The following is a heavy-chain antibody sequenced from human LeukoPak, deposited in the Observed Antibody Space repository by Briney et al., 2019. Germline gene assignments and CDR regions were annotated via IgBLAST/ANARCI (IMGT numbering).Heavy chain of an antibody. CDR1: GYTFTSYG. CDR3: ARDRNIAAAGTRSLDY. CDR2: ISAYNGNT. J-gene: IGHJ4*02. D-gene: IGHD6-13*01. V-gene: IGHV1-18*04. Sequence: ASVKVSCKASGYTFTSYGISWVRQAPGQGLEWMGWISAYNGNTNYAQKLQGRVTMTTDTSTSTAYMELRSLRSDDTALYYCARDRNIAAAGTRSLDYWGQGTLVTVSS.